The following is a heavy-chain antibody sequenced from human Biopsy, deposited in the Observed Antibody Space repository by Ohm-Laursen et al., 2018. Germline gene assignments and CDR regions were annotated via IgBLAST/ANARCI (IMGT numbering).Heavy chain of an antibody. J-gene: IGHJ4*02. V-gene: IGHV3-33*01. CDR3: TRDSTINTVTTADY. D-gene: IGHD4-11*01. Sequence: SLRLSCTASGFTFSKYVMHWVRQAPGKGLEWLAVIWYDGSYKYYGDSVQGRFTIFKDNSKNTVYLQMNSLRAEDTAIYYCTRDSTINTVTTADYWGQGTLVTVSS. CDR1: GFTFSKYV. CDR2: IWYDGSYK.